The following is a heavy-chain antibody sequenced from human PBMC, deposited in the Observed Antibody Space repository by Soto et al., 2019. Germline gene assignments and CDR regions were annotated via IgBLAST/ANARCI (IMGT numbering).Heavy chain of an antibody. J-gene: IGHJ4*02. CDR3: ARDVI. CDR2: IKEDGSEK. V-gene: IGHV3-7*05. Sequence: EVQLVESGGGLVQPGGSQRLSCAASGFSFSSFWMSWVRQAPGKGLEWVAAIKEDGSEKHYVDSVRGRFTISRDNAKNSLYLQMNSLRADDTAVYYCARDVIWGQGSLVTVSS. CDR1: GFSFSSFW.